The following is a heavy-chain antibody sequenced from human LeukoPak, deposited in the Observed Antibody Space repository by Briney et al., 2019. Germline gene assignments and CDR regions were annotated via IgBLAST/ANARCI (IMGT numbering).Heavy chain of an antibody. CDR3: ASGGYSFFY. D-gene: IGHD5-18*01. J-gene: IGHJ4*02. V-gene: IGHV3-7*03. CDR2: IKQDGSEK. CDR1: GFIFSSYW. Sequence: GGSLRLSCAASGFIFSSYWMNWVRQAPGKGLEWVANIKQDGSEKYYVDSVKGRFTISRDKAKNSLYLQMNSLRAEDTAVYYCASGGYSFFYWGQGTLVTVSS.